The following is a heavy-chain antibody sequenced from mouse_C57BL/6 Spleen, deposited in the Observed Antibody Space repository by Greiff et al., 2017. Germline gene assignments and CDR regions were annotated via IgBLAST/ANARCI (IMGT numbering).Heavy chain of an antibody. D-gene: IGHD1-1*01. CDR2: IDPETGGT. CDR1: GYTFTDYE. V-gene: IGHV1-15*01. Sequence: VKLQESGAELVRPGASVTLSCKASGYTFTDYEMHWVKQTPVHGLEWIGAIDPETGGTAYNQKFKGKAILTADKSSSTAYMELRSLTSEDSAVYYCTRLTGSSPFDYWGQGTTLTVSS. CDR3: TRLTGSSPFDY. J-gene: IGHJ2*01.